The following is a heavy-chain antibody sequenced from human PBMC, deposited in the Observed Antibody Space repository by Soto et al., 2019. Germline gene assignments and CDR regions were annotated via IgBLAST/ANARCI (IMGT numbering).Heavy chain of an antibody. V-gene: IGHV3-23*01. Sequence: GGSLRLSCAASGFTFSSYAMSWVRQAPGKGLEWVSAISGSGGSTYYADSVKGRFTISRDNSKNTLYLQMNSLRAEDTAVYYCAKGRAIVVVIPRNDYWGQGTLVTVSS. J-gene: IGHJ4*02. CDR2: ISGSGGST. CDR3: AKGRAIVVVIPRNDY. CDR1: GFTFSSYA. D-gene: IGHD3-22*01.